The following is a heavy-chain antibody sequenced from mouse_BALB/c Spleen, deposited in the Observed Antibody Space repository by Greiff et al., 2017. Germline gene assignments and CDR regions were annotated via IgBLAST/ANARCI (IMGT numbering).Heavy chain of an antibody. CDR3: ARWNDYDWFAY. CDR1: GYTFTDYN. Sequence: EVKLVESGPELVKPGASVKIPCKASGYTFTDYNMDWVKQSHGKSLEWIGDINPNNGGTIYNQKFKGKATLTVDKSSSTAYMELRSLTSEDTAVYYCARWNDYDWFAYWGQGTLVTVSA. D-gene: IGHD2-4*01. J-gene: IGHJ3*01. CDR2: INPNNGGT. V-gene: IGHV1-18*01.